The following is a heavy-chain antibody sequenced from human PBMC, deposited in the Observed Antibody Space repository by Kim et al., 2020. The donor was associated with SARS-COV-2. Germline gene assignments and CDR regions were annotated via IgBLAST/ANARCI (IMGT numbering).Heavy chain of an antibody. V-gene: IGHV4-39*01. J-gene: IGHJ5*02. CDR2: IYYSGST. Sequence: SETLSLTCTVSGGSISSSSYYWGWIRQPPGKGLEWIGSIYYSGSTYYNPSLKSRVTISVDTSKNQFSLKLSSVTAADTAVYYCARRAREGLPSWFGGGGFDPWGQGTLVTVSS. CDR3: ARRAREGLPSWFGGGGFDP. CDR1: GGSISSSSYY. D-gene: IGHD3-10*01.